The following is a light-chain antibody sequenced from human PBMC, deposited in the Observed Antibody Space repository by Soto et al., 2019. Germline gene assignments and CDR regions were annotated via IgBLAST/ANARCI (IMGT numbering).Light chain of an antibody. Sequence: EIVLTQSPGTLSLSPGEGATLSCRASQSVSSNYLAWYQQKPGQAPRLLIYGSSNRATGITDRFIGSGFGTDFTLTIDRLEPEDFAVYYCHQYGRSLSTFGQGTRVEIK. CDR2: GSS. J-gene: IGKJ1*01. CDR3: HQYGRSLST. CDR1: QSVSSNY. V-gene: IGKV3-20*01.